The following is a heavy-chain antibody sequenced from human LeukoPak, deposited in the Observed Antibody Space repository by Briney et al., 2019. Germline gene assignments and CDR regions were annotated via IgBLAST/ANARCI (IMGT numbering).Heavy chain of an antibody. CDR3: AREGRDMQGDY. V-gene: IGHV4-61*01. CDR2: IYYSGST. J-gene: IGHJ4*02. Sequence: NPSETLSLTCTVSGGSVSSGSYYWSWIRQPPGKGLEWIGYIYYSGSTNYNPSLKSRVTISVDTSKNQFSLKLSSVTAADTAVYYCAREGRDMQGDYWGQGTLVTVSS. CDR1: GGSVSSGSYY.